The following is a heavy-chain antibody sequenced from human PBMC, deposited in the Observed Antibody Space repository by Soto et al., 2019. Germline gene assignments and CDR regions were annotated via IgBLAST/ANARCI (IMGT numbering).Heavy chain of an antibody. CDR1: GGSISSGGYY. D-gene: IGHD3-16*01. V-gene: IGHV4-31*03. J-gene: IGHJ6*02. Sequence: QVQLQESGPGLVKPSQTLSLTCTVSGGSISSGGYYWSWIRQHPGKGLEWIGYIYYSGSTYYNRSLKGRLTISVDTSKNQFSLKLSSVTAADTAVYYCARDKGAGLVYYGMDVWGQGTTVTVSS. CDR2: IYYSGST. CDR3: ARDKGAGLVYYGMDV.